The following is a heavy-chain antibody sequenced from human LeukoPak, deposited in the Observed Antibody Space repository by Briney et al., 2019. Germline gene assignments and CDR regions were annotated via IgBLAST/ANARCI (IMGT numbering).Heavy chain of an antibody. CDR3: ARVAKGLSLDY. CDR2: IYYSGST. J-gene: IGHJ4*02. Sequence: PSQTLSLTCTVSGGSISSGGYYWSWIRQHPGKGLEWIGYIYYSGSTYYNPPLKSRVTISVDTSKNQFSLKLSSVTAADTAVYYCARVAKGLSLDYWGQGTLVTVSS. V-gene: IGHV4-31*03. CDR1: GGSISSGGYY. D-gene: IGHD3-16*02.